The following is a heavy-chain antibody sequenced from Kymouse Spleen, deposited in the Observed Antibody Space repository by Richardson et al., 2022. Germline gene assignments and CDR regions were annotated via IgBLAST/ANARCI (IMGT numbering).Heavy chain of an antibody. Sequence: QLQLQESGPGLVKPSETLSLTCTVSGGSISSSSYYWGWIRQPPGKGLEWIGSIYYSGSTYYNPSLKSRVTISVDTSKNQFSLKLSSVTAADTAVYYCARHDYGSGSPFDYWGQGTLVTVSS. CDR2: IYYSGST. V-gene: IGHV4-39*01. CDR1: GGSISSSSYY. J-gene: IGHJ4*02. D-gene: IGHD3-10*01. CDR3: ARHDYGSGSPFDY.